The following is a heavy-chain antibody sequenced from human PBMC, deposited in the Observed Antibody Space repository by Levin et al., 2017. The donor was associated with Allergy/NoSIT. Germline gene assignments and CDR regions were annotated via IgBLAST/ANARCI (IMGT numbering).Heavy chain of an antibody. D-gene: IGHD4-17*01. Sequence: LGESLKISCAASGFTFSSYAMSWVRQAPGKGLEWVSAISGSGGSTYYADSVKGRFTISRDNSKNTLYLQMNSLRAEDTAVYYCAKPMTTVTTDYAFDIWGQGTMVTVSS. CDR2: ISGSGGST. CDR3: AKPMTTVTTDYAFDI. V-gene: IGHV3-23*01. J-gene: IGHJ3*02. CDR1: GFTFSSYA.